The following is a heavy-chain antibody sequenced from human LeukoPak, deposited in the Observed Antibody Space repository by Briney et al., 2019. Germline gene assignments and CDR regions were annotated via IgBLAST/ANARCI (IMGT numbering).Heavy chain of an antibody. CDR1: GYSFTDYW. Sequence: GESLKISCKASGYSFTDYWIGWVRQMPGKGLEWMAIIYPGDSDNRYTYSPSFQGQVTISADKSVSTAYLQWSSLKASDTAMYYCARSTSGSFDHWGQGTPDTVSS. CDR3: ARSTSGSFDH. V-gene: IGHV5-51*01. J-gene: IGHJ4*02. CDR2: IYPGDSDN. D-gene: IGHD3-10*01.